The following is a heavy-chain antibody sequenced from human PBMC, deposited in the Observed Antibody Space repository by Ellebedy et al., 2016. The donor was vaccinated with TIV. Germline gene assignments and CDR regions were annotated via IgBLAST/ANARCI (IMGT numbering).Heavy chain of an antibody. D-gene: IGHD3-3*01. J-gene: IGHJ6*02. CDR2: INPNSGGT. V-gene: IGHV1-2*04. CDR1: GYTFTGYS. Sequence: AASVKVSCKASGYTFTGYSMHWVRQAPGQGLAWMGWINPNSGGTNYAQKFQGWVTMTRDTSINTAYMDLSRLRSDDTAVYYCARDRRRIVRFLEWFGDRYYGMDVWGQGTTVTVSS. CDR3: ARDRRRIVRFLEWFGDRYYGMDV.